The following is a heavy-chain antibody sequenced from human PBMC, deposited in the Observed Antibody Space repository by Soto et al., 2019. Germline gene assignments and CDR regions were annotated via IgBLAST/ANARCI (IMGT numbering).Heavy chain of an antibody. CDR3: STDPNGDYIGAFDN. CDR1: RFSFSNYA. V-gene: IGHV3-23*01. D-gene: IGHD4-17*01. J-gene: IGHJ3*02. Sequence: EVQLLESGGRLVPPGGSLRLSCARSRFSFSNYAMTWARQAPGEGLEWVSSITGSGGGTTYADSVKGRFTISRDNSKNILYLQMDSLRADDTAVYYCSTDPNGDYIGAFDNWGQGTMVTVSS. CDR2: ITGSGGGT.